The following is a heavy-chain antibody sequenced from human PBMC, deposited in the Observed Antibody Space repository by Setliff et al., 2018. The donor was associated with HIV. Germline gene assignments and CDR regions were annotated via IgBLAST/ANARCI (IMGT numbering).Heavy chain of an antibody. D-gene: IGHD1-26*01. V-gene: IGHV4-38-2*02. CDR1: GYSISSGYY. J-gene: IGHJ4*02. Sequence: SETLSLTCTDSGYSISSGYYWGWLRQPPGKGLEWIGSIHQSGSTYYNPSLTSRVTISVDTSKNQFSLKLNSVTAADTAVYYCARNQGGSYSPHYSFDYWGQGTLVTVSS. CDR3: ARNQGGSYSPHYSFDY. CDR2: IHQSGST.